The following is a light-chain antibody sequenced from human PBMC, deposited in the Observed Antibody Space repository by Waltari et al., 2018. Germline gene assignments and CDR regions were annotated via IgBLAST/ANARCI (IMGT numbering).Light chain of an antibody. CDR2: GNG. Sequence: QSVLTQPPSASGTPGHRVTTSRSGSNSNIGRTIGCWYQQPPGTAPKLLIYGNGRRPSGVPDRVSGSKSGTSASLAISGLQSEDEADYYCATWDDSQRVFGTGTKVTVL. CDR1: NSNIGRTI. V-gene: IGLV1-44*01. CDR3: ATWDDSQRV. J-gene: IGLJ1*01.